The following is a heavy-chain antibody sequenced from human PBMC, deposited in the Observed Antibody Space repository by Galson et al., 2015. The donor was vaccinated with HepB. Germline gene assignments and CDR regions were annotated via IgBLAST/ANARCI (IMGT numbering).Heavy chain of an antibody. J-gene: IGHJ4*02. CDR1: GFTVSSNY. Sequence: SLRLSCAASGFTVSSNYMSWVRQAPGKGLEWVSVIYGGGSTYYADSVKGRFSISRDNSKNTLSLQMSSLRAEDTAVYYCARGTPYNFDTSGYIPLYYLDYWGQGTLVTVSS. D-gene: IGHD3-22*01. CDR2: IYGGGST. CDR3: ARGTPYNFDTSGYIPLYYLDY. V-gene: IGHV3-66*02.